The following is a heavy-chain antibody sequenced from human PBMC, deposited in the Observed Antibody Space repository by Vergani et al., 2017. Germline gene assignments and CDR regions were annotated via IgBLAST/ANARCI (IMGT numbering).Heavy chain of an antibody. CDR3: TRHLAGTFGELRAVNYYYCMDV. V-gene: IGHV3-73*01. J-gene: IGHJ6*02. CDR2: IRSKANSYAT. CDR1: GFTFSGSA. D-gene: IGHD3-10*01. Sequence: EVQLVESGGGLVQPGGSLKLSCAASGFTFSGSAMHWVRQASGKGLEWVGRIRSKANSYATAWAASVKGRFTISRDDSKTTAYLQMNSLKTEDTAVYYCTRHLAGTFGELRAVNYYYCMDVWGQGTTVTVSS.